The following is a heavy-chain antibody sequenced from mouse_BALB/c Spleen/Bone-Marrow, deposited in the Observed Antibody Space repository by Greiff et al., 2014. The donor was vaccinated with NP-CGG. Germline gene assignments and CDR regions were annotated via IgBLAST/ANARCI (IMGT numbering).Heavy chain of an antibody. J-gene: IGHJ2*01. D-gene: IGHD2-4*01. CDR3: NARGDYDFDYFDY. V-gene: IGHV14-4*02. CDR1: GFNIKDYY. Sequence: VKLQQPGAELVRSGASVKLSCTASGFNIKDYYMHWVKQRPEQGLEWIGWIDPENGDTEYAPKFQGKATMTADTSSNTAYLQLSSLTSEDTAVYYCNARGDYDFDYFDYWGQGTTLTVSS. CDR2: IDPENGDT.